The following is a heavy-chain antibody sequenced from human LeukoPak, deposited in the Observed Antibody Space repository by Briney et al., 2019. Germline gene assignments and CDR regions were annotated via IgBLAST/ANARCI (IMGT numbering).Heavy chain of an antibody. CDR1: GYSFTSYW. J-gene: IGHJ4*02. Sequence: GESLKISCKGSGYSFTSYWIGWVRQMPGKGLEWMGIIYPGDSDTRYSPSFQGQVTISADKSISTAYLQWSSLKASDTAMYYCARLKNGYTYGRAFDYWGQGTLVTVSS. D-gene: IGHD5-18*01. CDR3: ARLKNGYTYGRAFDY. V-gene: IGHV5-51*01. CDR2: IYPGDSDT.